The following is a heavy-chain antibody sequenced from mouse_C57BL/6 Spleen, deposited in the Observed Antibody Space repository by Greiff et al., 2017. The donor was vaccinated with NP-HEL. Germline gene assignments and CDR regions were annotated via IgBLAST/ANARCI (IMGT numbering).Heavy chain of an antibody. D-gene: IGHD1-1*01. CDR3: ARDSITTVVERERLDY. V-gene: IGHV1-80*01. J-gene: IGHJ2*01. Sequence: QVQLQQSGAELVKPGASVKISCKASGYAFSSYWMNWVKQRPGKGLEWIGQIYPGDGDTNYNGKFKGKATLTADKSSSTAYMQLSSLTSEDTAVYFCARDSITTVVERERLDYWGQGTTLTVSS. CDR2: IYPGDGDT. CDR1: GYAFSSYW.